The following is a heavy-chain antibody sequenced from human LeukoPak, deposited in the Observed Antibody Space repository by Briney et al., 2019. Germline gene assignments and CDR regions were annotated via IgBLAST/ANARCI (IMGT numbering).Heavy chain of an antibody. D-gene: IGHD5-24*01. CDR1: GFTFSTYA. CDR2: ISYDVSKT. V-gene: IGHV3-30*04. CDR3: ARDFSRGGYKGRDYYMDV. Sequence: PGGSLRLSCAASGFTFSTYAMHWVRQAPGTGLERVAVISYDVSKTYYADSVKGRFTISRDNSKNTLYLQMNSLRAEDTAVYYCARDFSRGGYKGRDYYMDVWGKGTTVTVSS. J-gene: IGHJ6*03.